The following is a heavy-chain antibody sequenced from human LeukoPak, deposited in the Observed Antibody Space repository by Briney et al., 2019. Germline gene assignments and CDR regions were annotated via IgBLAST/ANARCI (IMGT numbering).Heavy chain of an antibody. CDR3: ARTQARLLLDY. Sequence: KTSETLSLTCTVSGGAISDYYWSWIRQPPGKGLEWIGYIYYSESTNYNPSLKSRVAISVDTSKNQFSLKLSSVTAADTAVYYCARTQARLLLDYWGQGTLVTVSS. CDR1: GGAISDYY. J-gene: IGHJ4*02. V-gene: IGHV4-59*01. CDR2: IYYSEST. D-gene: IGHD2-15*01.